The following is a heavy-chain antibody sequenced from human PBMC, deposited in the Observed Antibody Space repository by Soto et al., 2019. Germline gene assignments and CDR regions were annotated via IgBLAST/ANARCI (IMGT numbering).Heavy chain of an antibody. CDR1: GGSISSGGYS. J-gene: IGHJ5*02. D-gene: IGHD3-10*01. CDR3: AREAAIRFGESLGWFDP. CDR2: IYHSGST. Sequence: QVQLQESGPGLVKPSQTLSLTCAVSGGSISSGGYSWSWIRQPPGKGLEWIGYIYHSGSTYYNPXLKSRVTISVXXSXNXCSLKLSSVTAADTAVYYCAREAAIRFGESLGWFDPWGQGTLVTVSS. V-gene: IGHV4-30-2*01.